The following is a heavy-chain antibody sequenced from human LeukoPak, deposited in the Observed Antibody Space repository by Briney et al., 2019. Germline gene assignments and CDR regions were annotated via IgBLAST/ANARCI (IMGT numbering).Heavy chain of an antibody. CDR1: GGTFSSYA. Sequence: GASVKVSCKASGGTFSSYAISWVRQAPGQGLEWMGGIIPIFGTANYAQKFQGRVTITADESTSTAYMELSSLRSEDTAVYYCATLTMIVVVSNYYYGMDVWGQGTTVTVSS. CDR3: ATLTMIVVVSNYYYGMDV. V-gene: IGHV1-69*01. CDR2: IIPIFGTA. J-gene: IGHJ6*02. D-gene: IGHD3-22*01.